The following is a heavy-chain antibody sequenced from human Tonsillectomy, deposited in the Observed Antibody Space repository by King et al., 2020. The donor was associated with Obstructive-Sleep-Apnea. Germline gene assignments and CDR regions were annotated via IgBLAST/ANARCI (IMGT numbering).Heavy chain of an antibody. CDR3: GKDLGSPEGYGMDV. Sequence: VQLVESGGGLVQPGGSLRLSCAASGFTFSSYAMSWVRQAPGKGREWVSVISGSGRSKYYADAVKGRFTISRDNSKNRLYLQMNSLRAEDTAVYYCGKDLGSPEGYGMDVWGQGTTVTVSS. CDR1: GFTFSSYA. J-gene: IGHJ6*02. D-gene: IGHD1-26*01. CDR2: ISGSGRSK. V-gene: IGHV3-23*04.